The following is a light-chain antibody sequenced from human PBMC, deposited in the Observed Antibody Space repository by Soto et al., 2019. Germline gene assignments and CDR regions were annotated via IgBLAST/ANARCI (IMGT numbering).Light chain of an antibody. J-gene: IGLJ1*01. V-gene: IGLV2-14*01. CDR3: KSYTKSSTYV. CDR1: SSDVGAYDF. Sequence: QLVLTQPASVSGSPGQSITISCTGTSSDVGAYDFVSWYQHHPGKAPQLVIYEVTHRPPGVSYRFSGSKSGNTASLAISGLQAADEADYSCKSYTKSSTYVFGSGTKLTVL. CDR2: EVT.